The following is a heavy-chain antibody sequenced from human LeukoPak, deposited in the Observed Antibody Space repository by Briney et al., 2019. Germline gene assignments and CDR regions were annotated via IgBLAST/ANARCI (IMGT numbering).Heavy chain of an antibody. J-gene: IGHJ6*03. Sequence: SETLSLTCTVSGGSITTNSYYWGWIRQPPGEGLEWIATIYYSGTTYYNPSLKSRVTISVDTSKNQFSLKLSSVTAADTAMYYCVAAAVVPKSNYYYYYMDVWGKGTTVTVSS. V-gene: IGHV4-39*07. CDR1: GGSITTNSYY. D-gene: IGHD6-13*01. CDR3: VAAAVVPKSNYYYYYMDV. CDR2: IYYSGTT.